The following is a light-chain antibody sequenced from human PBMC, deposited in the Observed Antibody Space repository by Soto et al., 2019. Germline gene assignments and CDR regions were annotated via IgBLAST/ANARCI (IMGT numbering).Light chain of an antibody. CDR1: QSVSSY. CDR2: DAS. Sequence: EIVLTQSPATLSLSAGERATLSCRPSQSVSSYLAWYQQKPGQAPRLLIYDASNRATGIPARFSGSGSGTDFTLTISSLEPEDFAVYFCQQRINWPLTFGGGTKVEIK. V-gene: IGKV3-11*01. J-gene: IGKJ4*01. CDR3: QQRINWPLT.